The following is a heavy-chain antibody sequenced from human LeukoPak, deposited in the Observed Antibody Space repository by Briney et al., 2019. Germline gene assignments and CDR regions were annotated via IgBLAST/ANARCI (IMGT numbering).Heavy chain of an antibody. CDR3: TTFGHCSCTSCYSG. J-gene: IGHJ4*02. CDR1: GFTFSNAW. D-gene: IGHD2-2*01. CDR2: IKSKTDGGPT. V-gene: IGHV3-15*01. Sequence: GGSLRLSCAASGFTFSNAWMSWVRQAPGKGLEWVGRIKSKTDGGPTAYAAPVKGRFTISRVDSKNTLYLQMNSLETEDTAVYYCTTFGHCSCTSCYSGWGQGTLVTVSS.